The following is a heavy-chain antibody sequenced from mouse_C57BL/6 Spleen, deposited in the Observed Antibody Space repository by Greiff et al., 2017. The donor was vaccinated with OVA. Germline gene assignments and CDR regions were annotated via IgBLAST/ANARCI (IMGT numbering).Heavy chain of an antibody. Sequence: QVQLQQSGAELVRPGASVTLSCKASGYTFTDYEMHWVKQTPVHGLEWIGAIDPETGGTAYNQKFKGKAILTADKSSSTAYMEIRSLTSEDSAVYYCTRELGLYAMDYWGQGTSVTVSS. CDR2: IDPETGGT. J-gene: IGHJ4*01. D-gene: IGHD4-1*01. CDR1: GYTFTDYE. CDR3: TRELGLYAMDY. V-gene: IGHV1-15*01.